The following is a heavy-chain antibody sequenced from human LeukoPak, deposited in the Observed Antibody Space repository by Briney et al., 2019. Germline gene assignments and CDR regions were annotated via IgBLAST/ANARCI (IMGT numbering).Heavy chain of an antibody. J-gene: IGHJ4*02. CDR1: GGSISSYY. Sequence: SETLSLTCTVSGGSISSYYWRWIRQPPGKGLEWIGYIYYRGSTNYNPSLKSRVTISVDTSKNQFSLKLSSVTAADTAVYYCARVKSYYDSSGYYLRGYYFDYWGQGTLVTVSS. V-gene: IGHV4-59*01. D-gene: IGHD3-22*01. CDR2: IYYRGST. CDR3: ARVKSYYDSSGYYLRGYYFDY.